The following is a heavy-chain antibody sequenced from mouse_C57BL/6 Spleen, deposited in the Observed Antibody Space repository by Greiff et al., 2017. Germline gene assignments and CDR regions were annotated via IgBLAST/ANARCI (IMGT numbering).Heavy chain of an antibody. J-gene: IGHJ4*01. CDR1: GFSLTSYG. Sequence: VKLQESGPGLVAPSQCLSISCTVSGFSLTSYGVHWVRQPPGKGLEWLVVIWSDGSKTHNSALKSRLSIIKDHSNSQVFLKMNSLQTDDTSMDYCARQRDYGEGAMAYWGQGTSVTVSS. CDR2: IWSDGSK. D-gene: IGHD2-4*01. V-gene: IGHV2-6-1*01. CDR3: ARQRDYGEGAMAY.